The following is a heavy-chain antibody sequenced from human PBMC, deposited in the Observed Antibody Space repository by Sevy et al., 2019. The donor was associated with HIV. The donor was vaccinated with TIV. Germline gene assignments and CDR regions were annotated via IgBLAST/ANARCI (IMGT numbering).Heavy chain of an antibody. CDR2: IYPEDSET. J-gene: IGHJ4*02. Sequence: GESLKISCQGSGYSFTSHWIGWVRHRPGKGLEWMGIIYPEDSETRYSPSFQGQVTFSADKSISTAYLQWSSLKASDTAMYYCATSRSGYFDSSGYYIYWGQGTLVTVSS. CDR3: ATSRSGYFDSSGYYIY. D-gene: IGHD3-22*01. V-gene: IGHV5-51*01. CDR1: GYSFTSHW.